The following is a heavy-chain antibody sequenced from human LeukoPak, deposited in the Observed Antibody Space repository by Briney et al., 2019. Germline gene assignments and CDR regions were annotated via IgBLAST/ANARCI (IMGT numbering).Heavy chain of an antibody. CDR2: MNPNSGNT. V-gene: IGHV1-8*01. CDR3: ARRIFGVATLSET. Sequence: ASVKVSCKASGYIVTSYDINWVRQATGQGLEWMGWMNPNSGNTGYAQKFQGRVTMTRNTSKSTAYMELSSLRSEDTAVYYCARRIFGVATLSETWGQGTLVTVSS. CDR1: GYIVTSYD. D-gene: IGHD3-3*02. J-gene: IGHJ5*02.